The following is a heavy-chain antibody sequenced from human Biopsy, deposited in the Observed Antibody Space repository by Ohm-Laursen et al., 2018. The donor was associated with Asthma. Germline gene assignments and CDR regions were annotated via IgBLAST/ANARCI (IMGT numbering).Heavy chain of an antibody. V-gene: IGHV3-7*01. CDR2: IKHDGSEN. D-gene: IGHD3-3*02. CDR3: ARTFHFWSPYHAEHYQL. CDR1: GFTFGDYW. J-gene: IGHJ1*01. Sequence: GSLRLSCAASGFTFGDYWMSWVRRVPGRGLEWVANIKHDGSENNHVDSLKGRFTISRDNAKNSLYLQMNSLRAEDTAVYYCARTFHFWSPYHAEHYQLWGQGTLVTVSS.